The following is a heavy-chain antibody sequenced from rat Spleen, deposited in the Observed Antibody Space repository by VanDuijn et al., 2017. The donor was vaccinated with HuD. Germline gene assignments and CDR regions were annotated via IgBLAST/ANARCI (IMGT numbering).Heavy chain of an antibody. Sequence: EVQLQESGPGLVKPSQSLSLTCSVTGYSITSNYWGWIRKFPGNKMEWMGYISYSGSTSYNPSLKSLISITTDTSKNQFFLQLNSVTTEDTATYYCARSVLTTVATLFDYWGQGVMVTVSS. D-gene: IGHD1-8*01. V-gene: IGHV3-1*01. CDR3: ARSVLTTVATLFDY. CDR2: ISYSGST. J-gene: IGHJ2*01. CDR1: GYSITSNY.